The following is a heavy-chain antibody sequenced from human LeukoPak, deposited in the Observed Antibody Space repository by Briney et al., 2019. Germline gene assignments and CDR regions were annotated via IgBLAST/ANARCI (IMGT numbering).Heavy chain of an antibody. V-gene: IGHV3-21*04. Sequence: PGGSLRLSCAASGFTFTDYGMNWVRQAPGKGLEWVSSISSSSRYIYYADSVRGRFTISRDNAKNSLYLQMNSLRADDTAVYYCAKSITTDAFDIWGQGTMVTVSS. CDR2: ISSSSRYI. J-gene: IGHJ3*02. CDR1: GFTFTDYG. CDR3: AKSITTDAFDI. D-gene: IGHD4-11*01.